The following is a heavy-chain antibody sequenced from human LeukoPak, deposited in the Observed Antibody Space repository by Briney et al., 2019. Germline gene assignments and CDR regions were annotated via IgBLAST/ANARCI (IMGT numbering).Heavy chain of an antibody. CDR2: IHYSGST. CDR3: ARGFGELSH. J-gene: IGHJ4*02. V-gene: IGHV4-59*01. D-gene: IGHD3-16*02. CDR1: GGSISSYY. Sequence: PSETLSLTCTVSGGSISSYYWSWLRQPPGKGLEWIGYIHYSGSTNYNPSLKSRVTISVDTSKNQFSLKLSSVTAADTAVYYCARGFGELSHWGQGTLVTVSS.